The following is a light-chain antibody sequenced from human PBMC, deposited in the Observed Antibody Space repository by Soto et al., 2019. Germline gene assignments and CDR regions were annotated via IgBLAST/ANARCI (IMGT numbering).Light chain of an antibody. J-gene: IGLJ3*02. CDR3: ISYAGTSGV. CDR1: SSDVGGYNF. CDR2: DVT. Sequence: QSALTQPPSASGSPGQSVTISCTGSSSDVGGYNFVSWFQQHPGKAPKLIIYDVTKRPSGVPDRFSGSKSGNTASLTVSGLQAEDEADYYCISYAGTSGVFGGGTKLTVL. V-gene: IGLV2-8*01.